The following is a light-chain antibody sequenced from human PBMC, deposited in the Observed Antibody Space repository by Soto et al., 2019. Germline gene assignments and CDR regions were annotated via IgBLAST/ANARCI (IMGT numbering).Light chain of an antibody. CDR3: SSYTSSNTEV. CDR1: SXDVGGYNY. J-gene: IGLJ1*01. CDR2: EVY. Sequence: QSVLTQPASVSGSPGQSITICCTGTSXDVGGYNYVSWYQQYPGKVPKLMIYEVYTRPSGVSHRFSGSKSGNTASLTISGLQAEDEADYYCSSYTSSNTEVFGSGTKVTVL. V-gene: IGLV2-14*01.